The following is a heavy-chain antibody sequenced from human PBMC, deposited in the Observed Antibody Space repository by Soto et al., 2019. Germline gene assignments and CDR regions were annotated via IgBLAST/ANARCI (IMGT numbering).Heavy chain of an antibody. D-gene: IGHD3-16*01. CDR2: IYYSGTT. CDR1: GESVSNDNYY. CDR3: ARSQRGRTAFTFDY. Sequence: SETLYLTCAVSGESVSNDNYYWSWIRQPPGKGLEWIGYIYYSGTTNYNSYLKSRLSLSVDMSKNQFSLKLASVTAADTAVYFCARSQRGRTAFTFDYWGQGALVTVSS. J-gene: IGHJ4*02. V-gene: IGHV4-61*01.